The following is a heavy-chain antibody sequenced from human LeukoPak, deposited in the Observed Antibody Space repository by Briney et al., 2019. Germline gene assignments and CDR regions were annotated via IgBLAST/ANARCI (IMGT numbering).Heavy chain of an antibody. Sequence: GGSLRLSCADSVFTFSNYAMRWVRQAPGKGLEWVSAISGSGGNTYYADSVKGRFTISRDNSKNTLYLQMNSLRAEDTAVYYCARAVAGNDYFDYWGQGTLVTVSS. D-gene: IGHD6-19*01. CDR3: ARAVAGNDYFDY. J-gene: IGHJ4*02. CDR1: VFTFSNYA. V-gene: IGHV3-23*01. CDR2: ISGSGGNT.